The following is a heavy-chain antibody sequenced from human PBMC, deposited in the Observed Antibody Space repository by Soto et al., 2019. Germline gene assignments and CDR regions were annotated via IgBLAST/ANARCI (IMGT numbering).Heavy chain of an antibody. CDR2: IYYSGST. Sequence: SETLSLTCSVSGGSISSGGYYWSWIRQHPGKVLEWIGYIYYSGSTYYNPSLKSRVTISVDTSKNQFSLKLSSVTAADTAVYYCAREEDGDYVNRFDPWGQGTLVTVSS. J-gene: IGHJ5*02. CDR1: GGSISSGGYY. D-gene: IGHD4-17*01. V-gene: IGHV4-31*03. CDR3: AREEDGDYVNRFDP.